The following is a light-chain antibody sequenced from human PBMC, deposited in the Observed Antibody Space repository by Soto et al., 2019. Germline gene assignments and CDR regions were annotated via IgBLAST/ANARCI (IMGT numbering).Light chain of an antibody. V-gene: IGKV3-20*01. Sequence: DIVLTHSPGTLSFSAWERATNCVRSSHTVDSNFLAWYQQKPGQAPRLLIYAASTRATGIPDRFSGSGSGTDFTLTIGRLDPEDFAVYYCLKYGSSPGWTFGPGTKVDIK. CDR1: HTVDSNF. CDR2: AAS. CDR3: LKYGSSPGWT. J-gene: IGKJ1*01.